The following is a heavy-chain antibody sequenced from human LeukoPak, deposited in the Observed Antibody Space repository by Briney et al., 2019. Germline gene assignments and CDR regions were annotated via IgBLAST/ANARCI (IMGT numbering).Heavy chain of an antibody. D-gene: IGHD1-7*01. J-gene: IGHJ6*02. CDR1: GFTVSNSY. Sequence: GGSLRLSCAASGFTVSNSYMSWVRQAPGKGLEWVSVMYNGGSTFYADSVKGRFTITRDSSQNTMFLQMNTLRAEDTAVYYCARDGNTDYRLFYYGIDVWGQGTTVTVSS. CDR2: MYNGGST. V-gene: IGHV3-66*01. CDR3: ARDGNTDYRLFYYGIDV.